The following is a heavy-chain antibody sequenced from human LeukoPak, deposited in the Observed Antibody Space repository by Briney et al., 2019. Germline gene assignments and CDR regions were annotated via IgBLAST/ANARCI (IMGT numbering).Heavy chain of an antibody. V-gene: IGHV3-23*01. D-gene: IGHD3-10*01. Sequence: GGSLRLSCAASGFTFSNFAMTWVRQAPGKGLEWVSAISGSGGSTYYADSVKGRFTISRDNSKNTLYLQMNSLRAEDTAVYYCAKGLVFITMEAFDIWGQGTMVTVSS. CDR1: GFTFSNFA. J-gene: IGHJ3*02. CDR2: ISGSGGST. CDR3: AKGLVFITMEAFDI.